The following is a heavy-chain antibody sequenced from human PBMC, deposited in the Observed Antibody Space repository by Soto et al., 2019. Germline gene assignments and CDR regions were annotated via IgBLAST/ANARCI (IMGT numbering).Heavy chain of an antibody. V-gene: IGHV4-34*01. D-gene: IGHD3-22*01. Sequence: SETLSLTCAVYGGSFSGHSWPWIRQSPGKGLEWIGDINHSGRVNYSPSLKSRVTISLDTSKNQFSLTLSAVSAADTAMYYCSTRAYDTNGYYRFDPWGQGPLVTVCS. CDR1: GGSFSGHS. CDR2: INHSGRV. J-gene: IGHJ5*02. CDR3: STRAYDTNGYYRFDP.